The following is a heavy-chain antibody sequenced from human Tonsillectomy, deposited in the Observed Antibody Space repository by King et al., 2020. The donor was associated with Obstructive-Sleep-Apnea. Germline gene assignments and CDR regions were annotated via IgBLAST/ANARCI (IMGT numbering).Heavy chain of an antibody. CDR2: SISIFGTA. Sequence: QLVQSGAEVKKPGSAVNVSCKASGVTFSSYAIIWVRQSAGQGLEWLGGSISIFGTANYAQKFQGRVTITADESTSTAYMELSSLRSEDTAVYYCASGRDYYYYGMDVWGQGTTVTVSS. J-gene: IGHJ6*02. V-gene: IGHV1-69*01. CDR3: ASGRDYYYYGMDV. CDR1: GVTFSSYA.